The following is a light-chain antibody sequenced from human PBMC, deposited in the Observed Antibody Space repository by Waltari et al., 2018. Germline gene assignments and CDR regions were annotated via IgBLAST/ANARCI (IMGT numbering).Light chain of an antibody. Sequence: QSALTQPASVSGSPGQSITISCTGTSSHVGNFNLVSWYHQHPGKVPKLIIYEVSKRPSGVSNHFSGSKSGNTASLTISGLRAEDEADYYCCSYAGSRTYVFGTGTKVTVL. CDR1: SSHVGNFNL. CDR3: CSYAGSRTYV. CDR2: EVS. V-gene: IGLV2-23*02. J-gene: IGLJ1*01.